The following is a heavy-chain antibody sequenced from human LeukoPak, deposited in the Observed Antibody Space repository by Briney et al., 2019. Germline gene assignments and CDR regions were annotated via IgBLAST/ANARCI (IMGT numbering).Heavy chain of an antibody. Sequence: GGSLGLSCAASGLTFGGYAMSWVRQTPGRGLEWVSGISPSGDKTDYADSVKGRFTISRDNSKNTMYLRMNSLRAEDTAIYYCARGRLVRGLFISHDYWGQGNLVTVSS. CDR3: ARGRLVRGLFISHDY. CDR2: ISPSGDKT. J-gene: IGHJ4*02. D-gene: IGHD3-10*01. V-gene: IGHV3-23*01. CDR1: GLTFGGYA.